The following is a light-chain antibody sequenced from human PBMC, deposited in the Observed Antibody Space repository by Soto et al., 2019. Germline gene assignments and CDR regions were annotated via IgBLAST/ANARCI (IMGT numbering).Light chain of an antibody. Sequence: IVMTQSPVTLSVSPGERVALSCWASQSVSDNLAWYHKKPGQAPRLLIYAASTRATGIPARFSGSGSGTEFTLTISSLQSEDFAVYYCHQYTEWPLTFGGGTKVEIK. CDR1: QSVSDN. CDR2: AAS. CDR3: HQYTEWPLT. V-gene: IGKV3-15*01. J-gene: IGKJ4*01.